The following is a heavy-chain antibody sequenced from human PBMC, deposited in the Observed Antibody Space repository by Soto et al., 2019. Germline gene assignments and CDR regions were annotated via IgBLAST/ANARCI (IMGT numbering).Heavy chain of an antibody. J-gene: IGHJ4*02. CDR1: GFTFSSCA. Sequence: SGFTFSSCAMGWVRQAPGKGLEWVSYIRSSSSTINYADSVKDRFTISRDSAKNSMYLQMDSLTVEDTAIYYCASLDTARIQIAGYWGQGIQVTVSS. V-gene: IGHV3-48*04. CDR3: ASLDTARIQIAGY. D-gene: IGHD5-18*01. CDR2: IRSSSSTI.